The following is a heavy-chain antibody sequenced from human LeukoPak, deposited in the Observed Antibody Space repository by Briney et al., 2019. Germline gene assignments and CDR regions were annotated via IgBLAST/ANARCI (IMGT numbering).Heavy chain of an antibody. J-gene: IGHJ6*03. V-gene: IGHV1-46*01. Sequence: ASVKVSCKASGYTFTSYYMHWVRQAPGQGLEWMGIINPSGGSTSYAQKFQGRVTMTRDTSTSTVYMELSSLRSEDTAVYYCARVTEYYGSGRRHNYYSYYMDVWGKGTTVTISS. CDR2: INPSGGST. CDR3: ARVTEYYGSGRRHNYYSYYMDV. D-gene: IGHD3-10*01. CDR1: GYTFTSYY.